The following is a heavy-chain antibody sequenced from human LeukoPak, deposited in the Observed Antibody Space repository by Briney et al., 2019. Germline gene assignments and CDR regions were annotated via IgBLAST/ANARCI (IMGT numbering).Heavy chain of an antibody. Sequence: GGSLRLSCAASEFSVGSNYMTWVRQAPGKGLEWVSLIYSGGSTYYADSVKGRFTISRDNSKNTLYLQMNSLRAEDTAVYYCARRPSGCHNTGGQGTLVTVSS. J-gene: IGHJ4*02. CDR2: IYSGGST. D-gene: IGHD5-12*01. CDR1: EFSVGSNY. V-gene: IGHV3-66*01. CDR3: ARRPSGCHNT.